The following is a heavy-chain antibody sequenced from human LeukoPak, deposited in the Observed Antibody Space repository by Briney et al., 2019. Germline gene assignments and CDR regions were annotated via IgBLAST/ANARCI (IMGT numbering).Heavy chain of an antibody. Sequence: GGSLRLSCSASGFTFSSYAMHWVRQAPGKGLEHVSAISSNGGSTYYADSVKGRFTISRDNSKNTLYLQMSSLRAEDTAVYYCVKTTGYSSSWYWVYFDYWGQGTLVTVSS. CDR1: GFTFSSYA. J-gene: IGHJ4*02. CDR2: ISSNGGST. V-gene: IGHV3-64D*06. CDR3: VKTTGYSSSWYWVYFDY. D-gene: IGHD6-13*01.